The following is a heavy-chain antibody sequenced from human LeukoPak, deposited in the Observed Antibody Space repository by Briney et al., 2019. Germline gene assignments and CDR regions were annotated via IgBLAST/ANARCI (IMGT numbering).Heavy chain of an antibody. CDR3: ARDLTSFLGYYDILTGYPIGAFDI. J-gene: IGHJ3*02. CDR2: IYTSGST. V-gene: IGHV4-4*07. D-gene: IGHD3-9*01. Sequence: SETLSLTCTVSGGSISSYYGSWIRQPAGKGLEWIGRIYTSGSTNYNPSLKSRVTMSVDTSKNQFSLKLSSVTAADTAVYYCARDLTSFLGYYDILTGYPIGAFDIWGQGTMVTVSS. CDR1: GGSISSYY.